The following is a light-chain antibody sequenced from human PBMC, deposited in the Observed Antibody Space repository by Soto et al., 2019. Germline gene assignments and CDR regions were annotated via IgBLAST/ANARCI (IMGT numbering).Light chain of an antibody. CDR1: QSFSSN. Sequence: TQSPGTLSLSPGQRATLSCRTSQSFSSNLAWYQQKPGQGPRLLIYGAFTRATGIPDRFSGSGSGTDFTLTISRLEPEDFAVYYCQQHETLIPFGQVTRLAIK. CDR2: GAF. CDR3: QQHETLIP. V-gene: IGKV3-20*01. J-gene: IGKJ5*01.